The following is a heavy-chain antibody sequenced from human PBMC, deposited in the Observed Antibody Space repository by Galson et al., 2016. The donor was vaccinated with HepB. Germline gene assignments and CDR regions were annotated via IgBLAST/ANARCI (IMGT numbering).Heavy chain of an antibody. J-gene: IGHJ6*02. D-gene: IGHD6-6*01. CDR2: ISGSGAST. CDR1: GFTFSNHA. CDR3: VKAGGIAAPLGVDYYYGMDV. V-gene: IGHV3-23*01. Sequence: SLRLSCAASGFTFSNHAMTWVRQAPGRGLEWVSAISGSGASTFYADSVKGRSTIARDNSRSKLHLEMNTLGPEDTAVYYCVKAGGIAAPLGVDYYYGMDVWGQGTTVTVSS.